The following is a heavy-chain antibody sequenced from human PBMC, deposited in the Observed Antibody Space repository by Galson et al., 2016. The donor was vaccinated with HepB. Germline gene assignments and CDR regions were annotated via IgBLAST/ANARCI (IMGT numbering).Heavy chain of an antibody. J-gene: IGHJ4*02. Sequence: SLRLSCAASGFKFSRFAMSWVRQAPEKGPEWVSGVRDNGGTFYADSVKGRFTISRDNSKNKLYLQMNSLRAEDTAISYCAKEMAEVGKPFFDYWGPGTQIIVSS. CDR3: AKEMAEVGKPFFDY. D-gene: IGHD5-24*01. CDR2: VRDNGGT. CDR1: GFKFSRFA. V-gene: IGHV3-23*01.